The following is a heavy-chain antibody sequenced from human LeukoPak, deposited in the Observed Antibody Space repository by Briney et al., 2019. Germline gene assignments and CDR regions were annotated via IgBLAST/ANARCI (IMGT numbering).Heavy chain of an antibody. CDR2: ISYDGSNK. V-gene: IGHV3-30*04. CDR3: ARPRLQFYYYYYMDV. CDR1: GFTFSSYA. D-gene: IGHD5-12*01. Sequence: PGGSLRLSCAASGFTFSSYAMHWVRQAPGKGLEWVAVISYDGSNKYYADSVKGRFTISRDNSKNTLYLQMNSLRAEDTAVYYCARPRLQFYYYYYMDVWGKGTTVTVSS. J-gene: IGHJ6*03.